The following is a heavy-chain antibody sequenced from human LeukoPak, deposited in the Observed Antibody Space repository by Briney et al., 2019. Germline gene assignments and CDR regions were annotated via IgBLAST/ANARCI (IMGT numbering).Heavy chain of an antibody. CDR3: ARGDNWRIDY. V-gene: IGHV4-59*01. D-gene: IGHD1-1*01. CDR2: IYYSGST. Sequence: SETLSLTCTVSGGSISSYYWSWIRQPPGKGLEWIGYIYYSGSTNYNPSLKSRVTISVDTSKNQFSLKLSSVTAADTAVYYCARGDNWRIDYWGQGTLVTVSS. J-gene: IGHJ4*02. CDR1: GGSISSYY.